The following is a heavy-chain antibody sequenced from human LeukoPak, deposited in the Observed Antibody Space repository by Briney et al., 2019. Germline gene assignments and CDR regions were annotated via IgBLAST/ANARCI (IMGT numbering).Heavy chain of an antibody. V-gene: IGHV1-18*01. CDR3: ARELRGSGDY. D-gene: IGHD3-10*01. J-gene: IGHJ4*02. CDR1: GGTFSSYA. Sequence: ASVKVSCKASGGTFSSYAISWVRQAPGQGLEWMGWISAYNGNTNYAQKLQGRVTMTTDTSTSTAYMELRSLRSDDTAVYYCARELRGSGDYWGQGTLVTVSS. CDR2: ISAYNGNT.